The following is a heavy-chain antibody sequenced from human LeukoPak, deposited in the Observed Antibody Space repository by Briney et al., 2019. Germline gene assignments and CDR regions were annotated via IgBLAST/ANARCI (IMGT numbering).Heavy chain of an antibody. J-gene: IGHJ4*02. CDR3: AGDTRGGHFDY. D-gene: IGHD6-25*01. V-gene: IGHV3-7*03. CDR2: IKEDGSEK. Sequence: GGSLRLSCVASGFTFSSYWMSWVRQAPGKGLEWVANIKEDGSEKDYLDSVKGRFTISRDNAKNSVYLQISSLRADDTAVYYCAGDTRGGHFDYWGQGTLVTVSS. CDR1: GFTFSSYW.